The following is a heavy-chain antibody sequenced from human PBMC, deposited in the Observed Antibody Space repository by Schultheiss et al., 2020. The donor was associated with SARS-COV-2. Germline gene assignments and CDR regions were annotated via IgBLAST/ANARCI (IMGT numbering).Heavy chain of an antibody. CDR3: ARGVLPDY. V-gene: IGHV4-31*03. CDR1: GGSISSGGYY. CDR2: IYYSGST. J-gene: IGHJ4*02. D-gene: IGHD2-15*01. Sequence: LRLSCTVSGGSISSGGYYWSWIRQHPGKGLEWIGYIYYSGSTYYNPSLKSRVTISVDTSKNQFSLKLSSVTAADTAVYYCARGVLPDYWGQGTLVTVSS.